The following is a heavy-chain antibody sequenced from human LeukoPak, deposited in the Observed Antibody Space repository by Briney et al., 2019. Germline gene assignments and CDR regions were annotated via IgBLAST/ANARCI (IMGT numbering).Heavy chain of an antibody. CDR1: GFTFSSYG. Sequence: PGGSLRLSCAASGFTFSSYGMHWVRQAPGKGLEWVAVIWYDGSNKYYADSVKGRFTISRDNSKNTLYLQMNSLRAEDTAVYYCAKDTYYYDSRVPFQHWGQGTLVTVSS. J-gene: IGHJ1*01. CDR2: IWYDGSNK. CDR3: AKDTYYYDSRVPFQH. V-gene: IGHV3-33*06. D-gene: IGHD3-22*01.